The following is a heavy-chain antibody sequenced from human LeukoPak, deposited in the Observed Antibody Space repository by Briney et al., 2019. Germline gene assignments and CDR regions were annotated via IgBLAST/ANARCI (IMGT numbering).Heavy chain of an antibody. CDR3: AKEGPYSSGWFYYYYGMDV. J-gene: IGHJ6*02. CDR1: GFTFSSYA. V-gene: IGHV3-23*01. Sequence: GGSLRLSCAASGFTFSSYAMSWVRHAPGKGLEWVSPISGSGGSTYYADSVKGRFTISRDNSKNTLYLQMNSLRAEDTAVYYCAKEGPYSSGWFYYYYGMDVWGQGTTVTVSS. D-gene: IGHD6-19*01. CDR2: ISGSGGST.